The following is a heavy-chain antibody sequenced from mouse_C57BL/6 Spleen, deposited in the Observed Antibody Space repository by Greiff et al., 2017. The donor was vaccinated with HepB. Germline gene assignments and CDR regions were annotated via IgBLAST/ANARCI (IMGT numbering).Heavy chain of an antibody. D-gene: IGHD2-3*01. V-gene: IGHV5-17*01. CDR3: AYGYYEGFAY. Sequence: EVQVVESGGGLVKPGGSLKLSCAASGFTFSDYGMHWVRQAPEKGLEWVAYISSGSSTIYYADTVKGRFTISRDNAKNTLFLQMTSLRSEDTAMYYCAYGYYEGFAYWGQGTLVTVSA. CDR1: GFTFSDYG. CDR2: ISSGSSTI. J-gene: IGHJ3*01.